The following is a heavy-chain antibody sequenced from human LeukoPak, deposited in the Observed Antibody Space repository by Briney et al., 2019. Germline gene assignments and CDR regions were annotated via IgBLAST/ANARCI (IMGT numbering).Heavy chain of an antibody. J-gene: IGHJ6*02. CDR2: ISGSGGST. CDR3: AKPFYYDSSGHAYYYYGMDV. Sequence: GGSLRLSCAASGFTFSSYAMSWVRRAPGKGLEWVSGISGSGGSTNYADSVKGRITISRDNSKNTLYLQMNSLRAEDTAVYYCAKPFYYDSSGHAYYYYGMDVWAKGPRSPSP. D-gene: IGHD3-22*01. V-gene: IGHV3-23*01. CDR1: GFTFSSYA.